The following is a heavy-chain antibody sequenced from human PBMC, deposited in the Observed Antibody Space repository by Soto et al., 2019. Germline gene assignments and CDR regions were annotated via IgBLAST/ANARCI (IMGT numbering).Heavy chain of an antibody. D-gene: IGHD2-21*01. Sequence: PSDTLSLTCTVSGASRSSGDCWWSWIRQPPGKGLEWIGYIYYTGDTYYNSSLKSRFTISIDTSKNQFSLKLNSVTAADTAVYYCARGVYSEKYGLDVWGQGTTVNVSS. CDR2: IYYTGDT. CDR1: GASRSSGDCW. V-gene: IGHV4-30-4*02. CDR3: ARGVYSEKYGLDV. J-gene: IGHJ6*02.